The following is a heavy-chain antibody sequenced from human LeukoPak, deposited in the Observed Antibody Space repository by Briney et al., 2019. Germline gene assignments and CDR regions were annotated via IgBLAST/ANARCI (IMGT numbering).Heavy chain of an antibody. V-gene: IGHV7-4-1*02. Sequence: ASVKVSCKASGYTFTSYAMNWVRQAPGQGLEWMGWINTNTGNPTYAQGFTGRFVFSLDTSVTTAYLQISSLKAEDTAVYYCARDSVPMIVVVIADPEYFQHWGQGTLVTVSS. CDR3: ARDSVPMIVVVIADPEYFQH. D-gene: IGHD3-22*01. J-gene: IGHJ1*01. CDR1: GYTFTSYA. CDR2: INTNTGNP.